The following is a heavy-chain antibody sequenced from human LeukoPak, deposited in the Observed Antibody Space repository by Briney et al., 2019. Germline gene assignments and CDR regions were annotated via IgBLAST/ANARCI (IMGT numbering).Heavy chain of an antibody. J-gene: IGHJ4*02. CDR2: ISSNGGST. V-gene: IGHV3-64D*06. D-gene: IGHD6-13*01. CDR1: GFTFSSYA. Sequence: PGGSLRLSCSASGFTFSSYAMHWVRQAPGKGLEYVSAISSNGGSTYYADSVKGRFTIPRDNSKNTLYLQMSSLRAEDTAVYYCVKDAAAAASYFDYWGQGTLVTVSS. CDR3: VKDAAAAASYFDY.